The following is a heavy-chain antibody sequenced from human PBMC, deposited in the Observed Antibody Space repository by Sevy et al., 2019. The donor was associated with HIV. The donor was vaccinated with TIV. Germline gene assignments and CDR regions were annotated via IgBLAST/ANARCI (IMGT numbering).Heavy chain of an antibody. CDR2: IYPSDSDT. CDR1: GYSFTSYW. Sequence: GESLKISCKGSGYSFTSYWIGWVRQMPGKGLEWMGIIYPSDSDTIYSPSFQGQVTISADKSISTAYLQWSSLKASDTAMYYCARHQSTMIVVAPSNKYYYGMDVWGQGTTVTVSS. CDR3: ARHQSTMIVVAPSNKYYYGMDV. V-gene: IGHV5-51*01. D-gene: IGHD3-22*01. J-gene: IGHJ6*02.